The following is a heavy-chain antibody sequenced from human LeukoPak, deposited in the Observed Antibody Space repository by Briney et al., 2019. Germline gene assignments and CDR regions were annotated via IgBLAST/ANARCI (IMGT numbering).Heavy chain of an antibody. J-gene: IGHJ4*02. D-gene: IGHD2-21*01. CDR2: INPSGGST. Sequence: ASVKVSCKASGYTFTSYYMHWVRQAPGQGLEWMGMINPSGGSTSYAQKFQGRVTMTRDTSTSIVYMELSSLRSEDTAVYYCARFIVSGGYFDYWGQGTLVTVSS. CDR3: ARFIVSGGYFDY. V-gene: IGHV1-46*01. CDR1: GYTFTSYY.